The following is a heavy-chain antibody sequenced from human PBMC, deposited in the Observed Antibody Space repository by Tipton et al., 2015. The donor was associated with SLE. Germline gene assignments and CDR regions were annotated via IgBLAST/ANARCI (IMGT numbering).Heavy chain of an antibody. CDR1: GDSVTSSGYY. D-gene: IGHD4-17*01. J-gene: IGHJ5*02. CDR2: ISYDGRT. Sequence: TLSLTCTATGDSVTSSGYYWSWIRQHPGKGLEWIGFISYDGRTKYNPSLKSRVTISLDTSKTQFFLRLSSVTAADTAVYFCARQVYGDYSPNWFDPWGQGILVTVSS. CDR3: ARQVYGDYSPNWFDP. V-gene: IGHV4-31*03.